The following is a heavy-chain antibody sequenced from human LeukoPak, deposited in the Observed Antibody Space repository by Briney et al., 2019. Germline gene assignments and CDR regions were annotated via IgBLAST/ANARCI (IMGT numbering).Heavy chain of an antibody. D-gene: IGHD3-3*01. CDR3: ARYGMGLWSGYLLDY. CDR2: IYYSGST. J-gene: IGHJ4*02. V-gene: IGHV4-59*01. CDR1: GGSISPYY. Sequence: SETLCFTCHVSGGSISPYYWSCFRQPPGKGLEWIGYIYYSGSTNYNPSLKSRVTISVDTSKNQFTLKLSSVTAADTAVYYCARYGMGLWSGYLLDYWGQGTLVTVSS.